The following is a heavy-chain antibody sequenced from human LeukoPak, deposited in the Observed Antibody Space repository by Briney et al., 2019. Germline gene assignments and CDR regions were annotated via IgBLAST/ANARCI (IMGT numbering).Heavy chain of an antibody. CDR1: GGSISSYY. Sequence: SETLSLTCTVSGGSISSYYWSWIRQPPGKGLEWIGYIHYSGSTNYNPSLKSRVTISVDTSKNQFSLELSSVTAEDTAVYYCARAGSYYDSSGYYGYYYYYYMDVWGKGTTVTISS. CDR2: IHYSGST. D-gene: IGHD3-22*01. V-gene: IGHV4-59*01. CDR3: ARAGSYYDSSGYYGYYYYYYMDV. J-gene: IGHJ6*03.